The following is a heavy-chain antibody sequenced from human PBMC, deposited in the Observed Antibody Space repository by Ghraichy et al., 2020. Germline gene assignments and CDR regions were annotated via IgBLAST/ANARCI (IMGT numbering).Heavy chain of an antibody. V-gene: IGHV3-7*01. D-gene: IGHD5-24*01. Sequence: ETRSLTCTASGFTFSNYWMTWVRQAPGKGLEWVANIKQDGNEKYCVDSVKGRFTISRDNAKNSLYLQMNSLRTEDTALYYCARPRQSDYYYAMDVWGQGTTVTVSS. CDR1: GFTFSNYW. J-gene: IGHJ6*02. CDR3: ARPRQSDYYYAMDV. CDR2: IKQDGNEK.